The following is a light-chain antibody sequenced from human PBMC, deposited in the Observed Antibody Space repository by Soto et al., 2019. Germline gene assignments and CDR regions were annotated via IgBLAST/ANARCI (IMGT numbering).Light chain of an antibody. CDR1: QNVRTNY. Sequence: EIVMTQSPGTLSLSPGERVTLSCRASQNVRTNYLAWYQQKPGQAPRLLIYDASSRATGIPDRFSGSGSGTDFTLIISRLEPEDFAVYYCQQYGRSPWTFGQGTKVDI. CDR3: QQYGRSPWT. V-gene: IGKV3-20*01. J-gene: IGKJ1*01. CDR2: DAS.